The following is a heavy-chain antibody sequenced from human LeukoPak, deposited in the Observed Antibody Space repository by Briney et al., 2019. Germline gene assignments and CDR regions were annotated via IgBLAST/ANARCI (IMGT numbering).Heavy chain of an antibody. CDR3: ARDCSSTSCYSYYGMDV. J-gene: IGHJ6*02. CDR2: IYYSGST. Sequence: SQTLSLTCAVSGGSISSGGYYWSWIRQHPGKGLEWIGYIYYSGSTYYNPSLKSRVTISVDTSKSQFSLKLSSVTAADTAVYYCARDCSSTSCYSYYGMDVWGQGTPVTVSS. D-gene: IGHD2-2*01. V-gene: IGHV4-31*11. CDR1: GGSISSGGYY.